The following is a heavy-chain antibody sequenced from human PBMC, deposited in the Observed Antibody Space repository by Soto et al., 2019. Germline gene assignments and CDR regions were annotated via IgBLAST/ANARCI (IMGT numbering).Heavy chain of an antibody. D-gene: IGHD2-8*01. CDR3: ATNRDYYFYY. CDR1: GYTLTSYG. V-gene: IGHV1-18*01. Sequence: QVQLVQSGNEVKKPGASVKVSCKASGYTLTSYGISWVRQAPGQGLEWMGWISPYNGNTNYAQNFQGRVTMTTDTSTSTAYMELRSLRSDDTAVYYCATNRDYYFYYWGQGALVTVSS. J-gene: IGHJ4*02. CDR2: ISPYNGNT.